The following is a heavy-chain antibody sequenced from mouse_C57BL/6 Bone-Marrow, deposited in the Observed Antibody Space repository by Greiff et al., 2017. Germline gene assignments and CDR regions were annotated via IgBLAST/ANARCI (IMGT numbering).Heavy chain of an antibody. CDR2: IYPRSGNT. CDR1: GYTFTSYG. J-gene: IGHJ3*01. D-gene: IGHD1-1*01. Sequence: QVQLKQSGAELARPGASVKLSCKASGYTFTSYGISWVKQRTGQGLEWIGEIYPRSGNTYYNEKFKGKATLTADKSSSTEYMALRSLTSEDSAVYFCAREGDYYGSAWFAYWGQGTLVTVSA. CDR3: AREGDYYGSAWFAY. V-gene: IGHV1-81*01.